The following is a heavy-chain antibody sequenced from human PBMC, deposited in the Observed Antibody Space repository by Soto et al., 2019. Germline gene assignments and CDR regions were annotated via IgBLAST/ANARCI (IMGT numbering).Heavy chain of an antibody. V-gene: IGHV1-46*01. CDR1: GYTLSGYY. D-gene: IGHD3-10*01. CDR2: FKPTGGGST. Sequence: ASVKVSGKPSGYTLSGYYVHWVRQAPGQGLEWMGVFKPTGGGSTSYAQRFQGRVTVTRDTSTSTVYMELGSLRFDDTAVYFCASDYGSGVEMDVWGQGTRVTVSS. J-gene: IGHJ6*02. CDR3: ASDYGSGVEMDV.